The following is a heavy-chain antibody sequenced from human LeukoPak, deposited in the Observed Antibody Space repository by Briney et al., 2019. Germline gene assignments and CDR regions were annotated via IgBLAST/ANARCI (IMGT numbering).Heavy chain of an antibody. J-gene: IGHJ4*02. CDR1: GFTFSSYG. D-gene: IGHD2-2*01. V-gene: IGHV3-30*18. Sequence: PAGSLRLSCAASGFTFSSYGMHWVRQAQGKGLEWVAVISYDGSNKYNADSVKGRFTISRDNSKNTLYLQMNSMRAEDTALYYCAKDMGVVPAAASDYWGQGTLVTVSS. CDR2: ISYDGSNK. CDR3: AKDMGVVPAAASDY.